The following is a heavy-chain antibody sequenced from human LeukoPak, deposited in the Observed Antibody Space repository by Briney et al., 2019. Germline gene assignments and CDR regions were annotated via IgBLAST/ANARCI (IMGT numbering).Heavy chain of an antibody. CDR2: ISSSGSTI. Sequence: PGGSLRLSCAASGFTFSSYGMSWVRQAPGKGLEWVSYISSSGSTIYYADSVKGRFTISRDNAKNSLYLQMNSLRAEDTAVYYCARDAYYDILTGYYTSGFDYWAREPWSPSPQ. D-gene: IGHD3-9*01. V-gene: IGHV3-48*04. J-gene: IGHJ4*02. CDR1: GFTFSSYG. CDR3: ARDAYYDILTGYYTSGFDY.